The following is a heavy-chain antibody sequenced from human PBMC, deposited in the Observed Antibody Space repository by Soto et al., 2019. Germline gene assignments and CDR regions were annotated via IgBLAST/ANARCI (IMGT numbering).Heavy chain of an antibody. V-gene: IGHV3-11*01. CDR3: ARPNSAGGYSYGYVY. D-gene: IGHD5-18*01. J-gene: IGHJ4*02. CDR1: GFTFSDYY. Sequence: GGSLRLSCAAPGFTFSDYYMSWIRQAPGKGLEWVSYISSSGSTIYYADSVKGRFTISRDNAKNSLYLQMNSLRAEDTAVYYCARPNSAGGYSYGYVYWGQGTLVTVSS. CDR2: ISSSGSTI.